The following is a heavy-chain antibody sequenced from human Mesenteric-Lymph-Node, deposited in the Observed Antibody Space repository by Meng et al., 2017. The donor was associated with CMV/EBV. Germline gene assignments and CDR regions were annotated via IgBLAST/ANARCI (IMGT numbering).Heavy chain of an antibody. CDR2: INHSGST. Sequence: VYGGSFSGYSWSWIRPPPGKGLEWIGEINHSGSTNYNPSLKSRVTISVDTSKNQFSLKLSSVTAADTAVYYCARNLIYDDTGYFDYWGQGTLVTVSS. CDR1: GGSFSGYS. CDR3: ARNLIYDDTGYFDY. D-gene: IGHD3-3*01. V-gene: IGHV4-34*01. J-gene: IGHJ4*02.